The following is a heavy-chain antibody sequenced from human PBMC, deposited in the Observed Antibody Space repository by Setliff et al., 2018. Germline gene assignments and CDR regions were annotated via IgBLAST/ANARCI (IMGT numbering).Heavy chain of an antibody. D-gene: IGHD6-13*01. CDR1: GYTFTSYA. V-gene: IGHV1-18*01. CDR3: ARVSEAAAAGFDY. CDR2: ISAYNGNT. J-gene: IGHJ4*03. Sequence: ASVKVSCKASGYTFTSYAFSWVRQAPGQGLEWMGWISAYNGNTNYAQKFQGRVTMTTDTSTSTAYMELRSLRSDDTAVYYCARVSEAAAAGFDYWVPETLLVTVSS.